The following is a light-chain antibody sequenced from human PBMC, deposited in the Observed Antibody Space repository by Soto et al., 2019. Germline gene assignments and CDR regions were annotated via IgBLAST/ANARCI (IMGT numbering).Light chain of an antibody. CDR1: SSDIGSYNR. J-gene: IGLJ1*01. CDR3: NSFTTSSTYV. CDR2: VVN. Sequence: QSALTQPASVSGSPGQSITISCTGTSSDIGSYNRVSWYQQPPGTAPKLIIYVVNNRPSGVPDRFSGSKSGNTASLTITGLQAEDEADYYCNSFTTSSTYVFGTGTKVTVL. V-gene: IGLV2-18*02.